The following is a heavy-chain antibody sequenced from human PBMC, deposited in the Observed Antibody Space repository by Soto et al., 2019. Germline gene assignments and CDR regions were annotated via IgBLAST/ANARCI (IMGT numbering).Heavy chain of an antibody. V-gene: IGHV1-18*01. D-gene: IGHD3-10*01. CDR3: ARDSPHYYGSGSLVVIDY. CDR1: GYTFTSYG. CDR2: ISAYNGNT. J-gene: IGHJ4*02. Sequence: ASVKVSCKASGYTFTSYGISWVRQAPGQGLEWMGWISAYNGNTNYAQKLQGRVTMTTDTSTSTAYMELRSLRSDDTAVYYCARDSPHYYGSGSLVVIDYWAQGTLVTVSS.